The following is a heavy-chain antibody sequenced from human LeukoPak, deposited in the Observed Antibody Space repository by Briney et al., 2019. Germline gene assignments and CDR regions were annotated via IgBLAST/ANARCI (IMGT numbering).Heavy chain of an antibody. CDR3: ARGVGATGFDY. D-gene: IGHD1-26*01. Sequence: SVKVSCKASGGTFSSYAISWVRQAPGQGLEWMGRIIPIFGIANYAQKFQGRVTIAADKSTSTAYMELSSLRSEDTAVYYCARGVGATGFDYWGQGTLVTVSS. V-gene: IGHV1-69*04. CDR1: GGTFSSYA. J-gene: IGHJ4*02. CDR2: IIPIFGIA.